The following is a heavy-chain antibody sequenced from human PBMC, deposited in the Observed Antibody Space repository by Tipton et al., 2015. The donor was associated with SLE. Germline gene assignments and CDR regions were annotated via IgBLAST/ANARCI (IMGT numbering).Heavy chain of an antibody. CDR2: IYYSGST. CDR3: ARGGGIVAPD. Sequence: TLSLTCTVSGGSISSHYWSWIRQPPGKGLEWIGYIYYSGSTNHNPSLKSRVTISVDTSKNQFSLKLSSVTAADTAVYYCARGGGIVAPDWGQGTMVTVSS. J-gene: IGHJ3*01. V-gene: IGHV4-59*08. CDR1: GGSISSHY. D-gene: IGHD1-26*01.